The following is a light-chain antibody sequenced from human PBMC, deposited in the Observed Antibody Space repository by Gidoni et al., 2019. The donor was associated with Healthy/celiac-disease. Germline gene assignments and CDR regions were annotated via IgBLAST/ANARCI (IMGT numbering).Light chain of an antibody. CDR1: QGISSA. CDR3: QQFNSYPWT. V-gene: IGKV1-13*02. J-gene: IGKJ1*01. Sequence: AIQLTQSPASLSASVGDRVTITCRASQGISSALAWYQQKPGKAPKLLIYDASSLESGVPSGFSGSVSGTDFTLTISSLQLEDFATYYCQQFNSYPWTFGQGTKVEIK. CDR2: DAS.